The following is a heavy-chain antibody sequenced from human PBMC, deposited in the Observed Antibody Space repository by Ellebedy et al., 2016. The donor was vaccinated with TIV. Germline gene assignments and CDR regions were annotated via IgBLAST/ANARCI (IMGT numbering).Heavy chain of an antibody. J-gene: IGHJ3*02. CDR1: AFTFSDYS. D-gene: IGHD2-2*01. Sequence: PGGSLRLSCTASAFTFSDYSMNWVRQAPGKGREWVSSISDFSAYRFYADSVKGRFTISRDNAKNSLYLQMDSLRAEETAVYYCARDTVPAAIDAFDIWGQGTMVTVSS. CDR2: ISDFSAYR. V-gene: IGHV3-21*01. CDR3: ARDTVPAAIDAFDI.